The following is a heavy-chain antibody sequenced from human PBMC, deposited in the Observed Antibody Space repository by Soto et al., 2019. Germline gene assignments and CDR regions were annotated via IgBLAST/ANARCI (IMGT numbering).Heavy chain of an antibody. D-gene: IGHD5-18*01. CDR1: GFTFSSYA. CDR2: ISYDGSNK. V-gene: IGHV3-30-3*01. Sequence: GGSLRLSCAASGFTFSSYAMHWVRQAPGKGLEWVAVISYDGSNKYYADSVKGRYTISRDNSKNTLYLQMNSLRAEDTAVYYCARGGGSPKDTAMVTGFDYWGQGTLVTVSS. J-gene: IGHJ4*02. CDR3: ARGGGSPKDTAMVTGFDY.